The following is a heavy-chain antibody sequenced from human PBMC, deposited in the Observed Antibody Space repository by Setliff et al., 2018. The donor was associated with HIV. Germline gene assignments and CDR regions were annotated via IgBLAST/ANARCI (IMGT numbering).Heavy chain of an antibody. V-gene: IGHV1-69*02. D-gene: IGHD2-2*01. Sequence: GASVKVSCKASGGPFTSSSIGWVRQAPGQGLEWMGRIIPILGVPRYAQKFQGRVTITADKSTSTSYMHLSSLRAEDTAVYYCAGGEPTILIEPAAFFDHWGQGTLVTVSS. CDR2: IIPILGVP. CDR1: GGPFTSSS. J-gene: IGHJ4*02. CDR3: AGGEPTILIEPAAFFDH.